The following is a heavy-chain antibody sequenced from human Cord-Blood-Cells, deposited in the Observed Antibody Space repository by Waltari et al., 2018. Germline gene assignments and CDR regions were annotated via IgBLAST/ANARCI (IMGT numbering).Heavy chain of an antibody. CDR1: GYTFTGCD. V-gene: IGHV1-2*02. CDR2: INPNSGDT. Sequence: QVQLVKSGAEVTKPGAQVKLSCTASGYTFTGCDMHWVRQAPGQGLEWMGWINPNSGDTNCAQKFQGRVTMTRDTSISTAYMELSRLRSDDTAVYYCARDLDLLYYYYMDVWGKGTTVTVSS. J-gene: IGHJ6*03. CDR3: ARDLDLLYYYYMDV. D-gene: IGHD2-15*01.